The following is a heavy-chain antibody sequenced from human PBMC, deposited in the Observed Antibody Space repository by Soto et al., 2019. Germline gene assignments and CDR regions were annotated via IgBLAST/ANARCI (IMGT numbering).Heavy chain of an antibody. CDR3: ARSSGVPTPDFDY. J-gene: IGHJ4*02. CDR2: ISHDGTNR. CDR1: GFAFNIYA. Sequence: GGSLRLSCTASGFAFNIYAIHWVRQAPGKGLEWVAVISHDGTNRYYTDSVRGRFTISRDNSKNTVYLEMDSLRADDTAVYYCARSSGVPTPDFDYWGQGTLVTVSS. V-gene: IGHV3-30-3*01. D-gene: IGHD3-3*01.